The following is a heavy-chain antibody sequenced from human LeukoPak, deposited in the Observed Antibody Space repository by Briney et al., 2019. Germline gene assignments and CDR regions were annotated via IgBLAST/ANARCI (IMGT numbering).Heavy chain of an antibody. CDR3: AKVRLQLVSEAPYYLYYGMDV. J-gene: IGHJ6*02. Sequence: GRSLRLSCAASGFTFSSYAMHWVRQAPGKGLEWVAVISYDGSSKYYADSVKGRFTISRDNSKNTLYLQMNSLRAEDTAIYYCAKVRLQLVSEAPYYLYYGMDVWGQGTTVTVSS. D-gene: IGHD6-13*01. CDR1: GFTFSSYA. V-gene: IGHV3-30-3*01. CDR2: ISYDGSSK.